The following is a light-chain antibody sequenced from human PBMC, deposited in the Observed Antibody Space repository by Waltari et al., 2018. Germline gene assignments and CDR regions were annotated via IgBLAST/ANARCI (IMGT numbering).Light chain of an antibody. V-gene: IGLV2-18*02. CDR2: EVI. J-gene: IGLJ2*01. CDR1: HRDVGLYDR. CDR3: CSYTPGNNVI. Sequence: QSALTQPPSVSGSPGQSVTISCTGTHRDVGLYDRFSWYQQFPGTAPKLIIYEVINRPSGVPDRFSGSKSGNTASLTISGLQPEDDADYYCCSYTPGNNVIFGGGTKVTVL.